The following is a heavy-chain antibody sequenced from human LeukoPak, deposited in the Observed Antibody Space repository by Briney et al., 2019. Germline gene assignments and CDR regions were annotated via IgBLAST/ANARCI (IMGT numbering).Heavy chain of an antibody. CDR2: TYYRSTWYN. CDR3: ARRLTQYDCFDP. V-gene: IGHV6-1*01. J-gene: IGHJ5*02. Sequence: SQTLSLTCAISGDSVSSNSVTWNWLRQSPSRGLEWLGRTYYRSTWYNDYAVSVRGRITVNPDTSKHQFSLHLNSVTPEDTAVYYCARRLTQYDCFDPWGQGILVTVSS. D-gene: IGHD2-2*01. CDR1: GDSVSSNSVT.